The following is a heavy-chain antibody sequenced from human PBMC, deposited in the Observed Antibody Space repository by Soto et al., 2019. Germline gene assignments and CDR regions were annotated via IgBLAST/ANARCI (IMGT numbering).Heavy chain of an antibody. V-gene: IGHV4-31*11. CDR3: ARSKTMVRGVPFDY. CDR2: IYYSGST. D-gene: IGHD3-10*01. Sequence: SETLSLTCAVYGGSFSGYYWSWIRQHPGKGLEWIGYIYYSGSTYYNPSLKSRVTISVDTSKNQFSLKLSSVTAADTAVYYCARSKTMVRGVPFDYRGQGTLVPSSQ. J-gene: IGHJ4*02. CDR1: GGSFSGYY.